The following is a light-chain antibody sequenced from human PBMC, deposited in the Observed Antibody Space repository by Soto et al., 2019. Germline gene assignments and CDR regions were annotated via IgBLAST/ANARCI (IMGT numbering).Light chain of an antibody. CDR1: SSDVGGYNY. V-gene: IGLV2-14*01. J-gene: IGLJ1*01. Sequence: QSVLTQPASVSGSPGQSITISCTGTSSDVGGYNYVCWYQHHPGKAPKLIISEVSNRPSGVSDRFSGSKSGNTASLTISGLQPEDEADYYCFSHRGGDSHVFGTGTKVTV. CDR2: EVS. CDR3: FSHRGGDSHV.